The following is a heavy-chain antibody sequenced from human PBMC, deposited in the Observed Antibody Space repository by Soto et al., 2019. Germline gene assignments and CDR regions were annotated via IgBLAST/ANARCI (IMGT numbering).Heavy chain of an antibody. CDR2: ISSSSNYI. Sequence: GGSLRLSCAASGFTFSTYRMNWVRQAPGKGLEWVSYISSSSNYIYYADSVKGRFTISRDNAKNSLYLQMNSLRAEDTAVYYCARVRTTVTTAHFDYWGQGTLVTVSS. D-gene: IGHD4-17*01. J-gene: IGHJ4*02. CDR3: ARVRTTVTTAHFDY. V-gene: IGHV3-21*05. CDR1: GFTFSTYR.